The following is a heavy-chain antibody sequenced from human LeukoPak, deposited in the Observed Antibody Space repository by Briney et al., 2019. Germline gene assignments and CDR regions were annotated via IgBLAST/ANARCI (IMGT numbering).Heavy chain of an antibody. CDR3: AREMATVSEDAFDI. J-gene: IGHJ3*02. D-gene: IGHD5-24*01. V-gene: IGHV1-2*02. CDR2: VNPNSGGT. Sequence: GASVKVSCKASGYTFTGYYMHWVRQAPGQGLEWTGWVNPNSGGTKYAQKFQGRVTMTRDASISTAYMELSSLISDDTAVYYCAREMATVSEDAFDIWGQGTMVTVSS. CDR1: GYTFTGYY.